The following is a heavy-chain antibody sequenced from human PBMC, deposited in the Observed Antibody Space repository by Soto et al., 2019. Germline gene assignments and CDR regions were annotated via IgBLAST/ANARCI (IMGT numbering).Heavy chain of an antibody. J-gene: IGHJ4*02. Sequence: QVQLVQSGAEVKKPGASVKVSCKASGYTFTGYYMHWVRQAPGQGLEWMGWINPNSGGRNYAQKFQGWVTMTRDTSISTAYMELSRLRSDDTAVYYCARSLPRGQFDYWGQGTLVTVSS. CDR1: GYTFTGYY. V-gene: IGHV1-2*04. CDR2: INPNSGGR. CDR3: ARSLPRGQFDY.